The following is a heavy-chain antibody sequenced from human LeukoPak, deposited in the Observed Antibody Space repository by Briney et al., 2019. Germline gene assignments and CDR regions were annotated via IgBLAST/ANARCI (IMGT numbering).Heavy chain of an antibody. Sequence: SETQSLTCNVSGGSISSYYWSWIRQPPGKGLEWIGYMYYSGNTNYNPSLKSRVTTSVDSSKNQFSLKLSSVTAADTAVYYCARHTLVGARNAFDIWGQGIMVTVSS. CDR2: MYYSGNT. J-gene: IGHJ3*02. V-gene: IGHV4-59*08. CDR1: GGSISSYY. D-gene: IGHD1-26*01. CDR3: ARHTLVGARNAFDI.